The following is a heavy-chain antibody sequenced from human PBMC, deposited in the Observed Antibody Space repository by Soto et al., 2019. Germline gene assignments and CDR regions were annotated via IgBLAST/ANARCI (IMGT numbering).Heavy chain of an antibody. J-gene: IGHJ6*02. CDR3: ARDSNWNYRPDYYYYGMDV. CDR1: GGSISSGDYY. Sequence: QVQLQESGPGLVKPSQTLSLTCTVSGGSISSGDYYWSWIRQPPGKGLEWIGYIYYSGSTYYNPSLKIRVTISVDTSKNQFSLKLSSVTAADTAVYYCARDSNWNYRPDYYYYGMDVWGQGTTVTVSS. D-gene: IGHD1-7*01. CDR2: IYYSGST. V-gene: IGHV4-30-4*01.